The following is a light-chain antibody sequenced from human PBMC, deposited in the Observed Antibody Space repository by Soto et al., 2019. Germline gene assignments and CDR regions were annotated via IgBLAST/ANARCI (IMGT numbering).Light chain of an antibody. CDR2: GAS. J-gene: IGKJ1*01. CDR3: QQYSKAPKA. CDR1: QRFXSSY. Sequence: IVLNQSAGALSLSQGERATLSCRASQRFXSSYLAWYPQNPGQAPRIRXYGASSSATGIPDSLSGSGSGTDFTPTISRRNPNDFAWYFCQQYSKAPKAFGRGTKVDIK. V-gene: IGKV3-20*01.